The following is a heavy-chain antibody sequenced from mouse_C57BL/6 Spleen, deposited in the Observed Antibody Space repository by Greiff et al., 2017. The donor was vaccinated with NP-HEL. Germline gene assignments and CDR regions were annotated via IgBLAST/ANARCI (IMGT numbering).Heavy chain of an antibody. D-gene: IGHD1-1*01. Sequence: QVQLQQSGPGLVQPSQSLSITCTVSGFSLTSYGVHWVRQPPGKGLEWLGVIWSGGSTYYNAAFISRLSISKDNSKSQVFFKMNSLQADDTAIYYCAKNLGHYGSSYFAYWGQGTLVTVSA. J-gene: IGHJ3*01. CDR1: GFSLTSYG. CDR2: IWSGGST. V-gene: IGHV2-4*01. CDR3: AKNLGHYGSSYFAY.